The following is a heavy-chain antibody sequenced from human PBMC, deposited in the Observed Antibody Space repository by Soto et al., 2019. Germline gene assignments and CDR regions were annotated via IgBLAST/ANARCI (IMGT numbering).Heavy chain of an antibody. CDR3: AKAERGDYVYYFDY. D-gene: IGHD4-17*01. Sequence: GGSLRLSCAASGFTFSSYGMHWVRQAPGKGLEWVAVISYDGSNKYYADSVKGRFTISRDNSKNTLYLQMNSLRAEDTAVYYCAKAERGDYVYYFDYWGQGTLVTVSS. CDR2: ISYDGSNK. V-gene: IGHV3-30*18. J-gene: IGHJ4*02. CDR1: GFTFSSYG.